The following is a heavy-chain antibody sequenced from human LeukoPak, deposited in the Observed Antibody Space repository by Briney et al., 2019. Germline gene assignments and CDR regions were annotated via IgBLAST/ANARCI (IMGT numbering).Heavy chain of an antibody. V-gene: IGHV1-2*02. CDR1: GYTFTGYH. CDR3: AASPADSSGYYHSPLGY. Sequence: REGSVKVSCKASGYTFTGYHMHWVRQAPGQGLEWMGWINPNSGGTNYAQKFQGRVTMTRDTSISTAYMELSRLRSDDTAVYYCAASPADSSGYYHSPLGYWGQGTLVTVSS. D-gene: IGHD3-22*01. J-gene: IGHJ4*02. CDR2: INPNSGGT.